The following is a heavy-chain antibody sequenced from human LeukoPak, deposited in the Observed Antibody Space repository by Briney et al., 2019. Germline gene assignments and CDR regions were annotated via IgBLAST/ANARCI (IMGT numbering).Heavy chain of an antibody. V-gene: IGHV4-38-2*02. CDR3: ARVRGKDSYGPFDY. CDR1: GYSISSGYF. J-gene: IGHJ4*02. Sequence: SETLSLTCTVSGYSISSGYFWGWIRQSPGKGLEWIGTIHHSGTTYYNPSLKSRVTISVDTSKNQFSLKLSSVTAADTAVYYCARVRGKDSYGPFDYWGQGTLVTVSS. CDR2: IHHSGTT. D-gene: IGHD5-18*01.